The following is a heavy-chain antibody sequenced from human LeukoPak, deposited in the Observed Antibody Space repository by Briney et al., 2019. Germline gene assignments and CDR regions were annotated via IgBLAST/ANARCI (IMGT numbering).Heavy chain of an antibody. J-gene: IGHJ4*02. CDR1: GFTFSDYV. V-gene: IGHV3-30*02. Sequence: PGGSLRLSCAASGFTFSDYVRHGVRQAPGKGLEWVAFIRYDGSNKYYADSVKGRFTISRDNSKNTLYLQMNSLRAEDTAVYYCATISISHSEDYFDSWGQGTLVTVSS. CDR3: ATISISHSEDYFDS. CDR2: IRYDGSNK. D-gene: IGHD2-21*01.